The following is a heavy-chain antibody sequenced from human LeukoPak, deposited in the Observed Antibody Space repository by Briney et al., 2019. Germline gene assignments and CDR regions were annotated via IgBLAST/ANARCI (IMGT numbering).Heavy chain of an antibody. Sequence: GGSLRLSCAASGFTFSSYAMSWVRQAPGKGLEWVSAISGSGGSTYYADSVKGRFTISRDNSKNTLYLQMNSLRAEDTAVYYCARAIPAMIIVVPTFDPWGQGTLVTVSS. V-gene: IGHV3-23*01. CDR3: ARAIPAMIIVVPTFDP. D-gene: IGHD3-22*01. CDR1: GFTFSSYA. CDR2: ISGSGGST. J-gene: IGHJ5*02.